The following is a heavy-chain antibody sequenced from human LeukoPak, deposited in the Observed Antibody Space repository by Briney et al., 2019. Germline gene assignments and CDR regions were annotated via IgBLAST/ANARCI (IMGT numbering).Heavy chain of an antibody. CDR3: ARRTKLGTNWFDP. Sequence: SETLSLTCTVSGGSISSSNYYWAWIRQPPGKGLEWIGYIYYSGSTNYNPPLKSRVTISVDTSKNQFSLKLSSVTAADTAVYYCARRTKLGTNWFDPWGQGTLVTVSS. J-gene: IGHJ5*02. D-gene: IGHD1-26*01. V-gene: IGHV4-61*05. CDR1: GGSISSSNYY. CDR2: IYYSGST.